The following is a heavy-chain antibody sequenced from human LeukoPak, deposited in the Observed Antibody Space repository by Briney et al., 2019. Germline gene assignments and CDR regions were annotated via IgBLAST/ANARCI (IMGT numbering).Heavy chain of an antibody. Sequence: GGSLRLSCAASGFTFSSYEMNWVRQAPGKGLEWVSYISSSGSTIYYADSVKSRFTISRDNAKNSLYLQMNSLRAEDTAVYYCARDYCSSTSCYSPGMDVWGQGTTVTVSS. D-gene: IGHD2-2*02. V-gene: IGHV3-48*03. CDR1: GFTFSSYE. J-gene: IGHJ6*02. CDR3: ARDYCSSTSCYSPGMDV. CDR2: ISSSGSTI.